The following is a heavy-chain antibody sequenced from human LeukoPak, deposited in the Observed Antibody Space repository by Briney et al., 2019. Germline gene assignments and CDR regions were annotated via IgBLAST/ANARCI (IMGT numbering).Heavy chain of an antibody. CDR1: GLTPSTYW. CDR2: IITNGRST. D-gene: IGHD3-22*01. CDR3: ATTPERVVVTQYYCYYYGMDV. J-gene: IGHJ6*02. V-gene: IGHV3-74*01. Sequence: SLRLSSALSGLTPSTYWMHCVRHAPRKGLVWVSPIITNGRSTSYADSVKGRFTPYRDKPKHTTYLQMTRLRAEHTAVTFRATTPERVVVTQYYCYYYGMDVWGQGTTVPV.